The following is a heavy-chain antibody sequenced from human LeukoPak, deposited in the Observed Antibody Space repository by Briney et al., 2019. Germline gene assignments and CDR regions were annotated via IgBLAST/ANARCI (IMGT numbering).Heavy chain of an antibody. D-gene: IGHD6-13*01. CDR3: ARHQHQLVTGYDY. V-gene: IGHV4-59*08. Sequence: SETLCLTCTVSGGSISSNCWNWIRQPPGKGLEWIGYSCSSGSTNYNPSLMSRVTISVDTSKKQFSLRLISVTAADTAVYYCARHQHQLVTGYDYWGQGTLDTVSS. CDR1: GGSISSNC. J-gene: IGHJ4*02. CDR2: SCSSGST.